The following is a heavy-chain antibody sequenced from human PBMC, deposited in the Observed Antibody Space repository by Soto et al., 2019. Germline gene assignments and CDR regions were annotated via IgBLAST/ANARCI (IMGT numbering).Heavy chain of an antibody. CDR2: INPSGGGT. J-gene: IGHJ6*02. CDR3: ARVQDDSSGEYYYYYGMDV. Sequence: ASVKVSCKASGYTFTSYYMHWVRQAPGQGLEWMGIINPSGGGTSYAQKFQGRVTMTRDTSTSTVYMELSSLRSEDTAVYYCARVQDDSSGEYYYYYGMDVWGQGTTVTVSS. V-gene: IGHV1-46*01. CDR1: GYTFTSYY. D-gene: IGHD3-22*01.